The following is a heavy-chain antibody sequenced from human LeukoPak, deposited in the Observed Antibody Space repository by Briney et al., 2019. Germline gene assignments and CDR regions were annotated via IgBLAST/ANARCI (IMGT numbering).Heavy chain of an antibody. Sequence: ASVKVSCKASGYTFTGYYMHWVRQAPGQGLDWMGWINPNSGGTNYAQKFQGRVTMTTDTSISTAYMEVSRLRSDDTAVYYGARDPCGGDCYADAFDIWGQGTMVTVSS. D-gene: IGHD2-21*01. V-gene: IGHV1-2*02. CDR1: GYTFTGYY. CDR3: ARDPCGGDCYADAFDI. J-gene: IGHJ3*02. CDR2: INPNSGGT.